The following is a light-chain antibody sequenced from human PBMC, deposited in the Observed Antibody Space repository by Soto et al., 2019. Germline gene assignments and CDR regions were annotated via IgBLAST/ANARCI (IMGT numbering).Light chain of an antibody. CDR2: GAS. V-gene: IGKV3-20*01. CDR1: QSVRSRY. J-gene: IGKJ5*01. Sequence: IVLTQSPATRSFSPGERATLSCRASQSVRSRYLAWYQQKPGQAPRLLIYGASSRATGIPDRFSGSGSETDFTLTISRLEPEDFAVYYCQQYSNSPITFGQGTRLEIK. CDR3: QQYSNSPIT.